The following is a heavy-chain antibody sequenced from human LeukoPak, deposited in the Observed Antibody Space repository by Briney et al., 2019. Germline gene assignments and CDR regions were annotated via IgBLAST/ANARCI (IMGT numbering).Heavy chain of an antibody. CDR1: GFTFSGYW. J-gene: IGHJ4*02. Sequence: GGSLRLSCAASGFTFSGYWMHWVRQAPGKGLVWVSRINTDGSSTSYADSVKGRFTISRDNAKNTLYLQMNSLRAEDTAVYYCAKEHCSGGGCYHFDYWGQGTLVTVSS. CDR2: INTDGSST. CDR3: AKEHCSGGGCYHFDY. V-gene: IGHV3-74*01. D-gene: IGHD2-15*01.